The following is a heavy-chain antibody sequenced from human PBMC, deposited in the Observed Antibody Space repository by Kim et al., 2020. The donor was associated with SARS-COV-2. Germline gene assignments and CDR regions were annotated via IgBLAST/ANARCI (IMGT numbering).Heavy chain of an antibody. Sequence: SETLSLTCTVSGDSINSGDYFWSWIRQPPGKGLEWVGYIHYSGDTHYNPSLKSRVTISVETSKNHFSLKMSSVTAADTALYFCARGGHCNGGTCFYNWFDPWGQGTLVTVSS. CDR1: GDSINSGDYF. V-gene: IGHV4-30-4*01. CDR2: IHYSGDT. CDR3: ARGGHCNGGTCFYNWFDP. J-gene: IGHJ5*02. D-gene: IGHD2-15*01.